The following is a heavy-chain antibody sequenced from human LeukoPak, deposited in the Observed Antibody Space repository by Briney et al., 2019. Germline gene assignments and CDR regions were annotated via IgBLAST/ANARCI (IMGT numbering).Heavy chain of an antibody. J-gene: IGHJ4*02. Sequence: GGSLRLSCAASGFTFSSYWMPWVRQAPGKGLVWVSRISSDGSSTTYADSVKGRFTISRDNAKNTLYLQMNSLRAEDTAVYYCARDKWGSWYWGQGTLVTVSS. D-gene: IGHD7-27*01. CDR1: GFTFSSYW. CDR2: ISSDGSST. CDR3: ARDKWGSWY. V-gene: IGHV3-74*03.